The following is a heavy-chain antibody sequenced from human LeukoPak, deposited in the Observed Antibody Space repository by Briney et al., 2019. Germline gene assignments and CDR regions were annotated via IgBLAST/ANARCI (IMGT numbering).Heavy chain of an antibody. CDR1: GDSISSDY. D-gene: IGHD2-8*01. CDR3: AGLGNGRTFDY. V-gene: IGHV4-4*07. Sequence: PSETLSLTCIVSGDSISSDYWSWIRQPPGKGLEWIGRVSTSLTTYYNPSLKSRVTMSLDTSENQFSLKLSSVTAADTAIFYCAGLGNGRTFDYWGQGTLVPVSS. CDR2: VSTSLTT. J-gene: IGHJ4*02.